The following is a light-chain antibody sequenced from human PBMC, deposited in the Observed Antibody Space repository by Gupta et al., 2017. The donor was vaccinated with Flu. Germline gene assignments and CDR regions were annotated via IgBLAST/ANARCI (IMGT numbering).Light chain of an antibody. CDR1: SPDVGASES. CDR2: DVN. V-gene: IGLV2-14*01. J-gene: IGLJ2*01. Sequence: QSVSISCTETSPDVGASESVSWFQHHPDRVPKLLLYDVNNRPAGVSWRFSGSKSGNTASLTISGLEAEDEAEYFCASFTTTKLIFGGGTKLTV. CDR3: ASFTTTKLI.